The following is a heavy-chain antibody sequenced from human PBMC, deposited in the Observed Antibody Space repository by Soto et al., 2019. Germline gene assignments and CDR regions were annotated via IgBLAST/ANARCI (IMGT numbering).Heavy chain of an antibody. CDR2: INMDGSSS. J-gene: IGHJ4*02. Sequence: EVQLVESGGGLVQPGGSLRLSCAASGFTFSSDWMHWVRQGAGKGLEWVSRINMDGSSSNYADSVKGRFTISRDNANTVLYLQMAGLRAEGTAVYYWARGPRGLYHNDYWGQGALVTVSS. D-gene: IGHD1-20*01. V-gene: IGHV3-74*01. CDR3: ARGPRGLYHNDY. CDR1: GFTFSSDW.